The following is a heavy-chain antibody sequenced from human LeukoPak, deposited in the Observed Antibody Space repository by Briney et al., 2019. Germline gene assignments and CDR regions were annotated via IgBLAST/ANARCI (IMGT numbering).Heavy chain of an antibody. J-gene: IGHJ4*02. CDR3: VRAYSRGYSHDFDY. V-gene: IGHV3-11*01. D-gene: IGHD6-25*01. CDR1: GFTFSDYY. Sequence: GGSLRLSCAASGFTFSDYYMSWFRQAPGKGLEWLSYISGDNGSIYYADSVRGRFTISRDNAKNSLYLQVNSLRGEDTAVYYCVRAYSRGYSHDFDYWGQGTLVTVSS. CDR2: ISGDNGSI.